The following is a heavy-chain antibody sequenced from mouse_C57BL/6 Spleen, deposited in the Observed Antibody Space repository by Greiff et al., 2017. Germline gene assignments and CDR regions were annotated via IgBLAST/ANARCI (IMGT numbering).Heavy chain of an antibody. CDR2: IRSKSRNYAT. D-gene: IGHD1-1*01. V-gene: IGHV10-3*01. CDR3: VRRAVVPTGYFDV. Sequence: DVKLVESGGGLVQPKGSLKLSCAASGFTFHTYAMHWVRQAPGKGLEWVARIRSKSRNYATYYADSVKDRFTISRDDSQSMLYLQMNNLKTEDTAMYYCVRRAVVPTGYFDVWGTGTTGTVSS. CDR1: GFTFHTYA. J-gene: IGHJ1*03.